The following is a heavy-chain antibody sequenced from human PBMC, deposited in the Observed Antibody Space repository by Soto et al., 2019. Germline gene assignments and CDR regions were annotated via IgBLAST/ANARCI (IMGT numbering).Heavy chain of an antibody. CDR3: ARHGVVAATPLSYFDY. J-gene: IGHJ4*02. Sequence: SETLSLTCTVSGGSISSSSYYWGWIRQPPGKGLEWIGSIYYSGSTYYNPSLKSRVTISVDTSKNQFSLKLSSVTAADTAVYYCARHGVVAATPLSYFDYWGQGTLVTVSS. D-gene: IGHD2-15*01. CDR2: IYYSGST. CDR1: GGSISSSSYY. V-gene: IGHV4-39*01.